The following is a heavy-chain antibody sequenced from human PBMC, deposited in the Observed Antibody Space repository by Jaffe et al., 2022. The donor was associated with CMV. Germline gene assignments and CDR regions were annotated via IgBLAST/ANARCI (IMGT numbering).Heavy chain of an antibody. Sequence: EVQLVESGGGLVQPGRSLRLSCAASGFTFDDYAMHWVRQAPGKGLEWVSGISWNSGSIGYADSVKGRFTISRDNAKNSLYLQMNSLRAEDTALYYCAKDYSPHKYSNYLFDYWGQGTLVTVSS. CDR2: ISWNSGSI. J-gene: IGHJ4*02. V-gene: IGHV3-9*01. CDR3: AKDYSPHKYSNYLFDY. CDR1: GFTFDDYA. D-gene: IGHD4-4*01.